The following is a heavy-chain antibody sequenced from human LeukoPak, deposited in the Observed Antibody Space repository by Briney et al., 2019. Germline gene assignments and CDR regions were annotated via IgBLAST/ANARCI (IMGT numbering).Heavy chain of an antibody. D-gene: IGHD3-16*02. CDR1: GFIFSTYA. V-gene: IGHV3-30*18. J-gene: IGHJ4*02. CDR2: ISYDGSFK. CDR3: AKGLRLDLGELSTFDY. Sequence: GRSLRLSCAASGFIFSTYAMHWVRQSPDKGLEWVASISYDGSFKYYVDSVKGRFTISRDNSKNMLYLQMNSLRPEDTAVYYCAKGLRLDLGELSTFDYWGQGTLVTVSS.